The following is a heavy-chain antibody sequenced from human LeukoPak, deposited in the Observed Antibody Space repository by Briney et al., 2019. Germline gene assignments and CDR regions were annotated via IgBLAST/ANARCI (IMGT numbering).Heavy chain of an antibody. D-gene: IGHD3-16*01. V-gene: IGHV4-59*10. CDR3: ARSHGGLSPHYYYYMDV. CDR1: GGSFSGHY. CDR2: IYTSGST. Sequence: SETLSLTCAVYGGSFSGHYWSWIRQPAGKGLEWIGRIYTSGSTNYNPSLKSRVTMSVDTSKNQFSLKLSSVTAADTAVYYCARSHGGLSPHYYYYMDVWGKGTTVTVSS. J-gene: IGHJ6*03.